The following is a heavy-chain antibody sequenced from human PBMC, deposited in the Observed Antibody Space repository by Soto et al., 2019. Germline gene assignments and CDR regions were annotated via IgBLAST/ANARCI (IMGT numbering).Heavy chain of an antibody. CDR3: ASDPQLSY. Sequence: RRCLRLAWAVAAFTLSSCSMNWVRQAPGGGLEWVSSISSSSRYTYYADSVKGRFTISRDNAKNSMYLQMNSLRAEETCVYYCASDPQLSYWGQGTLVTVSS. J-gene: IGHJ4*02. CDR2: ISSSSRYT. V-gene: IGHV3-21*01. D-gene: IGHD2-2*01. CDR1: AFTLSSCS.